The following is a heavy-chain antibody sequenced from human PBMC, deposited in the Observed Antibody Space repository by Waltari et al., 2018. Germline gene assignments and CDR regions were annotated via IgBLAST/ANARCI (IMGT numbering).Heavy chain of an antibody. CDR3: ATTGIAVAGTGDAFDI. V-gene: IGHV4-34*01. CDR2: INHSGRT. D-gene: IGHD6-19*01. CDR1: GGSFSGYY. Sequence: QVQLQQWGAGLLKPSETLSLTCAVYGGSFSGYYWSWIRQPPGKGLEWIGEINHSGRTDYNPSHKSRVTISVDTSKNQFSLKLSSVTAADTAVYYCATTGIAVAGTGDAFDIWGQGTMVTVSS. J-gene: IGHJ3*02.